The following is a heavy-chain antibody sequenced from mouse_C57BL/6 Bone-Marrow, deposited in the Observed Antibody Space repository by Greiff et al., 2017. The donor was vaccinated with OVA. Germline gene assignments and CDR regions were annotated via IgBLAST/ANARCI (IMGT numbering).Heavy chain of an antibody. CDR1: GYAFTNYL. CDR3: ARWGSYWYFDV. V-gene: IGHV1-54*01. CDR2: INPGSGGT. Sequence: VKLMESGAELVRPGTSVKVSCKASGYAFTNYLIEWVKQRPEQGLEWIGVINPGSGGTNYNEKFKGKATLTADKSSSTAYMQLSSLTSEDSAVYFCARWGSYWYFDVWGTGTTVTVSS. D-gene: IGHD1-1*01. J-gene: IGHJ1*03.